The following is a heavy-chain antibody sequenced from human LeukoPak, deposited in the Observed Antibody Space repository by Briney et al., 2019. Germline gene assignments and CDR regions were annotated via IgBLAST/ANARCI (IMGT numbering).Heavy chain of an antibody. V-gene: IGHV4-59*10. Sequence: SETLSLTCAVYGGSFSGYYWSWIRQPAGKGLEWIGRIYTSGSTNYNPSLKSRVTISLDTSKNQFSLKLSSVTAADTAVYYCASFTMVRGVSPFYYYYYMDVWGKGTTVTVSS. CDR2: IYTSGST. J-gene: IGHJ6*03. D-gene: IGHD3-10*01. CDR1: GGSFSGYY. CDR3: ASFTMVRGVSPFYYYYYMDV.